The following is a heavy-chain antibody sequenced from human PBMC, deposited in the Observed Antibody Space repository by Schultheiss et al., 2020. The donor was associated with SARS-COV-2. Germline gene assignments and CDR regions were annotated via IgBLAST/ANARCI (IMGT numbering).Heavy chain of an antibody. CDR3: ASPYEDVAYGMDV. D-gene: IGHD3-16*01. V-gene: IGHV4-39*01. CDR1: GGSISSSSYY. J-gene: IGHJ6*02. CDR2: IYYSGST. Sequence: SETLSLTCTVSGGSISSSSYYWGWIRQPPGKGLEWIGSIYYSGSTYYNPSLKSRVTISVDTSKNQFSLKLSSVTAADTAVYYCASPYEDVAYGMDVWGQGTTVTVSS.